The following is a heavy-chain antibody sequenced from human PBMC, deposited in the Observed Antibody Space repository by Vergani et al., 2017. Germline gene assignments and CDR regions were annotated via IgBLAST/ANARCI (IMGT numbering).Heavy chain of an antibody. Sequence: QVQLVQSGSALKKPGASVKVSCKASGYTFTSYAMNWVRQAPGQGLEWMGRIIPILGTANYAQKFQGRVTITADESTSTAYMELSSLRSDDTAVYYCAARRVYCSGGSCHRWFDPWGQGTLVTVSS. V-gene: IGHV1-69*11. CDR2: IIPILGTA. CDR1: GYTFTSYA. CDR3: AARRVYCSGGSCHRWFDP. J-gene: IGHJ5*02. D-gene: IGHD2-15*01.